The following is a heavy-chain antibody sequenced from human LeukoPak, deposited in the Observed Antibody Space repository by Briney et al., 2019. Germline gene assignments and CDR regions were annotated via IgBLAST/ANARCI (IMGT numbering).Heavy chain of an antibody. CDR2: ISADNGKT. CDR3: ARRGYPVYYYYMDV. CDR1: GYTFTGYY. J-gene: IGHJ6*03. V-gene: IGHV1-18*04. Sequence: ASVKVSCKASGYTFTGYYMHWVRQAPGQGLEWMGWISADNGKTNYAQKLQGRVTMTTDTFTTTAYMELRSLRSDDTAVYYCARRGYPVYYYYMDVWGKGTTVTISS. D-gene: IGHD5-12*01.